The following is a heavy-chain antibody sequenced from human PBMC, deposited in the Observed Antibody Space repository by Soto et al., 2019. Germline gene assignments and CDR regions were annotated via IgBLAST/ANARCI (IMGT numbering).Heavy chain of an antibody. J-gene: IGHJ4*02. CDR1: RFSLSTRGVG. CDR3: AHRPRGYSYYFDY. V-gene: IGHV2-5*02. Sequence: QITLKESGPTLVKPTQTLTLTCTFSRFSLSTRGVGVGWIRQPPGKALEWLALLYWDDDNGYSPSLKSRLTITKDTSKNQVVLTVTNMDPVDTATYYCAHRPRGYSYYFDYWGQGTLVTVSS. CDR2: LYWDDDN. D-gene: IGHD5-18*01.